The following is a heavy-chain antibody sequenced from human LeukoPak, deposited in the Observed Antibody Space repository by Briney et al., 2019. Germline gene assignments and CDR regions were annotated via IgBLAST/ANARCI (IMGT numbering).Heavy chain of an antibody. V-gene: IGHV4-39*07. CDR2: IHYRGNS. Sequence: SETLSLTCTVSGGSLNSESYFWGWVRQSPGKGLEWIGSIHYRGNSYYNPSLKSRVTMSVDTSKNQFSLRLSSVTAADTAVYYCARENSYGYYYMDVWGKGTTVTVSS. CDR1: GGSLNSESYF. J-gene: IGHJ6*03. D-gene: IGHD1-7*01. CDR3: ARENSYGYYYMDV.